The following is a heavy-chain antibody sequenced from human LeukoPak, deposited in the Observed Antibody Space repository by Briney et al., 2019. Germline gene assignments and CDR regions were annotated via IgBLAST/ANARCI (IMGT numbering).Heavy chain of an antibody. J-gene: IGHJ4*02. CDR1: GYTFTGYY. CDR3: ARGLLSGWYFYYFDY. Sequence: ASVKVSCKASGYTFTGYYMHWVRQAPGQGLEWMGRINPNSGGINYAQKFQGRVTMTRDTSISTAYMELSRLRSDDTAVYYCARGLLSGWYFYYFDYWGQGTLVTVSS. V-gene: IGHV1-2*06. D-gene: IGHD6-19*01. CDR2: INPNSGGI.